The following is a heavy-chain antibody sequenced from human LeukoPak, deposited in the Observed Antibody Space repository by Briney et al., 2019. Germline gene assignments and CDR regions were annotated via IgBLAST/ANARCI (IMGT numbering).Heavy chain of an antibody. CDR1: GFTVSSNY. CDR3: ARDSGYYDSSGYLDY. J-gene: IGHJ4*02. D-gene: IGHD3-22*01. Sequence: GGSLRLSCAASGFTVSSNYMSWIRQAPGKGLEWVSVIYSGGSTYYADSVKGRFTISRDNSKNTLYLQMNSLRAEDTAVYYCARDSGYYDSSGYLDYWGQGTLVTVSS. CDR2: IYSGGST. V-gene: IGHV3-53*01.